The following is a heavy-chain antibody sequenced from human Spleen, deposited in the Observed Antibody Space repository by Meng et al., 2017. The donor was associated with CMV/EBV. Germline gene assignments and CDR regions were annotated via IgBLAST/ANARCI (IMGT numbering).Heavy chain of an antibody. CDR2: INHSGST. V-gene: IGHV4-34*01. D-gene: IGHD3-22*01. J-gene: IGHJ4*02. CDR1: GGSISRDY. CDR3: ARGLSRYYDSSGRRAYFDY. Sequence: SETLSLTCTVSGGSISRDYWSWIRQPPGKGLEWIGEINHSGSTNYNPSLKSRVTISVDTSKNQFSLKLSSVTAADTAVYYCARGLSRYYDSSGRRAYFDYWGQGTLVTVSS.